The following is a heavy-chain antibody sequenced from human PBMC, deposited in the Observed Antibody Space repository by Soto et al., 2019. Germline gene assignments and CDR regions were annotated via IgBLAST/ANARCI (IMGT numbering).Heavy chain of an antibody. CDR1: GGTFSSYA. CDR2: IIPIFGTA. J-gene: IGHJ5*02. D-gene: IGHD3-16*01. V-gene: IGHV1-69*12. Sequence: QVQLVQSGAEVKKPGSSVKVSCKASGGTFSSYAISWVRQAPGQGLEWMGGIIPIFGTANYAQKFQGRVTITADESTSTAYMELSSLRSEDTAEYYCARAPLKPPFVRYNWFDPWGQGTLVTVSS. CDR3: ARAPLKPPFVRYNWFDP.